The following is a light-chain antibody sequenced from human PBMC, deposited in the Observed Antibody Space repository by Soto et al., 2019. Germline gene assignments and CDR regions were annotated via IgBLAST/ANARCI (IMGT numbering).Light chain of an antibody. V-gene: IGLV2-23*02. J-gene: IGLJ1*01. CDR1: NSDVGSYNF. CDR2: EVS. CDR3: CSDAGSSTYV. Sequence: QSALTQPASVSGSPGQSITISCTRTNSDVGSYNFGSWYQQHPGKAPKVMIFEVSKRPSGVSDRFSGSKSGNTASLTISGLQAEDEADYYCCSDAGSSTYVFGTGTKVTVL.